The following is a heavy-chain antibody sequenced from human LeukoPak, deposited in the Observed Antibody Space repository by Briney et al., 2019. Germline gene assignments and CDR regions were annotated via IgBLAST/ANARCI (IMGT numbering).Heavy chain of an antibody. CDR3: ARTLYDFWSGYSPYYYYGMDV. V-gene: IGHV3-30-3*01. CDR2: ISYDGSNK. J-gene: IGHJ6*02. D-gene: IGHD3-3*01. CDR1: GFTFSSYA. Sequence: GGSLRLSCAASGFTFSSYAMHWVRQAPGKGLEWVAVISYDGSNKYYADSVKGRFTISRDNPKNTLYLQMNSLRAEDTAVYYCARTLYDFWSGYSPYYYYGMDVWGQGTTVTVSS.